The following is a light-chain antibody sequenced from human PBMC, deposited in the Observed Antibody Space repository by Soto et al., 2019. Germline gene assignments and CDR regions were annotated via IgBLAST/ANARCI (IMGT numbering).Light chain of an antibody. CDR3: SSYTSSHSYV. CDR1: SSDIGTYNL. Sequence: QSALTQPASVSGSPGQSITISCTGSSSDIGTYNLVSWYQQLPEKAPQLIIFEVDNRPSGVSHRFSASKSANTASLTISGLQPEDEADYYCSSYTSSHSYVFGSGTKLTVL. CDR2: EVD. V-gene: IGLV2-14*01. J-gene: IGLJ1*01.